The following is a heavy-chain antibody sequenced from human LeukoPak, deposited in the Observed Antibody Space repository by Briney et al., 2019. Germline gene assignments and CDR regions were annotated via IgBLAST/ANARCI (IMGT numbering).Heavy chain of an antibody. D-gene: IGHD3-3*01. V-gene: IGHV3-30*02. J-gene: IGHJ6*03. Sequence: GGSLRLSCAASGFTFSAYAMHWVRQAPGKGLEWGASIMNDGTDKKHVDSVKGRFTISRDNSKNTLFLQMDSLRPEDTAIYYCAKSWSGYYSYYLDVWGKGTTVTVSS. CDR3: AKSWSGYYSYYLDV. CDR1: GFTFSAYA. CDR2: IMNDGTDK.